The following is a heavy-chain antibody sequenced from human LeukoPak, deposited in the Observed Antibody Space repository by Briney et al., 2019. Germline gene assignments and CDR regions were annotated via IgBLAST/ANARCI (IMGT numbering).Heavy chain of an antibody. V-gene: IGHV3-74*01. Sequence: PGRSLRLSCAASGFTFSSYWMHWVRQAPGKGLVWVSRINSDGSSTSYADSVKGRFTISRDNAKNTLYLQMNSLRAEDTAVYYCARAPRYSSGWYFDYWGQGTLVTVSS. CDR2: INSDGSST. CDR3: ARAPRYSSGWYFDY. J-gene: IGHJ4*02. D-gene: IGHD6-19*01. CDR1: GFTFSSYW.